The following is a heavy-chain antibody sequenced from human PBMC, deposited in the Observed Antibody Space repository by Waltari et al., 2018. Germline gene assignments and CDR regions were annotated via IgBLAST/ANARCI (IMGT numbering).Heavy chain of an antibody. D-gene: IGHD6-19*01. CDR2: IYYSGST. Sequence: QVQLQVSGPGLVQPSEILFLTCTVSGGSFSSYYWSWIRQPPGKGLEWIGYIYYSGSTNYNPSLKSRVTISVDTSKNQFSLKLSSVTAADTAVYYCARDPSGWYGFDYWGQGAPVTVSA. V-gene: IGHV4-59*01. J-gene: IGHJ4*02. CDR1: GGSFSSYY. CDR3: ARDPSGWYGFDY.